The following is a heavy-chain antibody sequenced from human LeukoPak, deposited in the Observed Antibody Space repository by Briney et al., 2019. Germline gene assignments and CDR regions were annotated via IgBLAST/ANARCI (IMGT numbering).Heavy chain of an antibody. CDR1: GGSISSGDYY. Sequence: SETLSLTCTVSGGSISSGDYYWSWIRQPPGKGLEWIGYIYYSGSTYYNPSLKSRVTISVDTSKNQFSLKLSSVTAADTAVYYCARVTYYYGSGNWFDPWGQGTLVTVSS. CDR3: ARVTYYYGSGNWFDP. J-gene: IGHJ5*02. CDR2: IYYSGST. D-gene: IGHD3-10*01. V-gene: IGHV4-30-4*01.